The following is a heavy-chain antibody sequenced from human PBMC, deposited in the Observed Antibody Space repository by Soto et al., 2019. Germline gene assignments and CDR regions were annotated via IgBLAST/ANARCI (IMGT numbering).Heavy chain of an antibody. D-gene: IGHD6-19*01. Sequence: GGSLRLSCAASGFTVSSNYMSWVRQAPGKGLEWLSVIYSGGSTYYADSVKGRFTISRDNSKNTLYLQMNSLRAEDTAVYYCAMSSSGFDAFDIWGQGTMVTVSS. V-gene: IGHV3-53*01. J-gene: IGHJ3*02. CDR3: AMSSSGFDAFDI. CDR2: IYSGGST. CDR1: GFTVSSNY.